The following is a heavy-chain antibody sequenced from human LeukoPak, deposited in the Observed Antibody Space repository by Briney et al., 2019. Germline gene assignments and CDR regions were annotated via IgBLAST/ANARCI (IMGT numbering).Heavy chain of an antibody. CDR3: ARDSLPIVVVPAAMPQDFDY. CDR1: GYTFTSYY. Sequence: GASVKVSCKASGYTFTSYYMHWVRQAPGQGLEWMGIINPSGGSTSYAQKFQGRVTMTRDTSTSTVYMELSSLRSEDTAVYYCARDSLPIVVVPAAMPQDFDYWGQGTLVTVSS. J-gene: IGHJ4*02. V-gene: IGHV1-46*01. D-gene: IGHD2-2*01. CDR2: INPSGGST.